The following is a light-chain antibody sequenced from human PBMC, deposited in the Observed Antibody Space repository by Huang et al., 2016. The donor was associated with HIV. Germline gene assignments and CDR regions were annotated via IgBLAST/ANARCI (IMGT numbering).Light chain of an antibody. V-gene: IGKV3-20*01. CDR2: GAS. J-gene: IGKJ3*01. CDR3: HQYGSPPFT. CDR1: QSISSSS. Sequence: EIVLTQSPGTLSLSPGERATLACRASQSISSSSIAWYLQKPGQAPTLLIHGASTSTTDIPDRYSGSGSATDFTLTISRLETEDVAVYYCHQYGSPPFTFGPGTKVDIK.